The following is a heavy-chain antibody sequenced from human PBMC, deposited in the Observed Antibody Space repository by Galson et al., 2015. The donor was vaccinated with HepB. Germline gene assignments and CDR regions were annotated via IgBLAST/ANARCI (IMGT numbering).Heavy chain of an antibody. CDR3: ASGYGDYVRVLDY. CDR2: IYSGGST. D-gene: IGHD4-17*01. V-gene: IGHV3-66*01. J-gene: IGHJ4*02. CDR1: GFTVSSNY. Sequence: SLRLSCAASGFTVSSNYMSWVRQAPGKGLEWVSVIYSGGSTYYADSVKGRFTISRDNSKITLYLQMNSLRAEDTAVYYCASGYGDYVRVLDYWGQGTLVTVSS.